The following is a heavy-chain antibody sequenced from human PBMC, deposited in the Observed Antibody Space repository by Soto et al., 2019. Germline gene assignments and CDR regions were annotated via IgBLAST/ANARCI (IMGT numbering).Heavy chain of an antibody. CDR3: ARDHQDDYVWGSYRRIYYFDY. D-gene: IGHD3-16*02. Sequence: ASVKVSCKASGGTFSSYAISWVRQAPGQGLEWMGGIIPIFGTANYAQKFQGRVTITADESTSTAYMELSSLRSEDTAVYYCARDHQDDYVWGSYRRIYYFDYWGQGTLVTVSS. V-gene: IGHV1-69*13. J-gene: IGHJ4*02. CDR1: GGTFSSYA. CDR2: IIPIFGTA.